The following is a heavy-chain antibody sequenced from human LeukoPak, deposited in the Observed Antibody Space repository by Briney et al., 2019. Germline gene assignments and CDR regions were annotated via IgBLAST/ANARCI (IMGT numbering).Heavy chain of an antibody. CDR1: GFTFNSYW. D-gene: IGHD1-7*01. CDR2: IKQDGSEK. CDR3: ATSRTFDY. Sequence: QAGGSLRLSCAASGFTFNSYWMNWVRQAPGKGLEWVANIKQDGSEKYYVDSVKGRFTISRDNAENSLYLQMNSLRAEDTAVYYCATSRTFDYWGQGTLVTVSS. V-gene: IGHV3-7*01. J-gene: IGHJ4*02.